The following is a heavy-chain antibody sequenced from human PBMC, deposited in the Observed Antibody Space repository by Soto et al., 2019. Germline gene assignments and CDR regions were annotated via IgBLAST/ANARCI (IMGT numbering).Heavy chain of an antibody. CDR3: ARDIGFDYVK. CDR2: IKEDGSEI. V-gene: IGHV3-7*01. J-gene: IGHJ4*02. CDR1: EFKLMRYW. D-gene: IGHD3-16*01. Sequence: LILSXAFAEFKLMRYWSCWFRQAPGKGLEWVASIKEDGSEIYYLQSVRGRFTISRDSAGNALHLAMNYLRAEDTGVYFCARDIGFDYVKWGQGTLVPVS.